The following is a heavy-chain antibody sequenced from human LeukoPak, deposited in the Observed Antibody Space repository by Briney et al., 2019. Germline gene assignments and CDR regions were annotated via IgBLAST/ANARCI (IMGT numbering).Heavy chain of an antibody. D-gene: IGHD1-26*01. Sequence: GASVKVSCKASGYTFTSYDINWVRQATGQGLEWMGWMNPNSGNTGYAQKFQGRDTMTRNTSISTAYMELSSLRSEDTAVYYCARALTRSSKFFAYWGQGTLVTVSS. V-gene: IGHV1-8*01. CDR2: MNPNSGNT. J-gene: IGHJ4*02. CDR3: ARALTRSSKFFAY. CDR1: GYTFTSYD.